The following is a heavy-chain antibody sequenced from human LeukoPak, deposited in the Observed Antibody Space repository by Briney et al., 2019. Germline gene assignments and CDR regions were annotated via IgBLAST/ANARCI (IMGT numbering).Heavy chain of an antibody. D-gene: IGHD3-9*01. CDR2: ISSSSSYI. V-gene: IGHV3-21*01. CDR3: ARDPTYFDWLPVY. J-gene: IGHJ4*02. CDR1: GFTFSSYS. Sequence: PGGSLRLSCAASGFTFSSYSMNWVRQAPGMGLEWVSSISSSSSYIYYADSVKGRFTISRDNAKNSLYLQMNSLRAEDTAVYYCARDPTYFDWLPVYWGQGTLVTVSS.